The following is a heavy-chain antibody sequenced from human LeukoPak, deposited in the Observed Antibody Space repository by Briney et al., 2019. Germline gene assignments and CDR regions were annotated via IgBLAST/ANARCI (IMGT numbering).Heavy chain of an antibody. CDR1: GFTFSSYG. Sequence: PGGSLRLSCAASGFTFSSYGMHWVRQAPGKGLEWVAVISYDGSNKYYADSVKGRFTISRDNSKSTLYLQMNSLRAEDTAVYYCANDRGHYYDSSGYADYWGQGTLVTVSS. J-gene: IGHJ4*02. CDR3: ANDRGHYYDSSGYADY. V-gene: IGHV3-30*18. D-gene: IGHD3-22*01. CDR2: ISYDGSNK.